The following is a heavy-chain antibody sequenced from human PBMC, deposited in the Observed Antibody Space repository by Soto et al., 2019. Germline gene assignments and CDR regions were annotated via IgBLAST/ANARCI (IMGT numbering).Heavy chain of an antibody. J-gene: IGHJ6*02. CDR1: GFTFSSYA. Sequence: EVQLVESGGGLVQPGGSLRLSCAASGFTFSSYAMHCVRQAPGKGLEYVSAISSNGGSTYYANSVKGRFTISRDKSKNTLYLQMGSLRAEDMAVYYCATMDVWGQGTTVTVSS. CDR3: ATMDV. V-gene: IGHV3-64*01. CDR2: ISSNGGST.